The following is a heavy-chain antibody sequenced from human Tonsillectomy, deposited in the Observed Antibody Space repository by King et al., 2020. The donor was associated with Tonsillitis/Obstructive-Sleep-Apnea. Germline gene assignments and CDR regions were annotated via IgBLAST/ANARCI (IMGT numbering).Heavy chain of an antibody. CDR2: INHSGST. Sequence: VQLQQWGAGLLKPSETLSLTCAVYGGSFSAYYWNWIRQHPGKGLEWIGEINHSGSTNYNPSLKSRVIISVDTSKNQFSLKLSSVTAADTAVYYCAKSSRFDPWGQGTLVTVSS. J-gene: IGHJ5*02. V-gene: IGHV4-34*01. CDR3: AKSSRFDP. CDR1: GGSFSAYY.